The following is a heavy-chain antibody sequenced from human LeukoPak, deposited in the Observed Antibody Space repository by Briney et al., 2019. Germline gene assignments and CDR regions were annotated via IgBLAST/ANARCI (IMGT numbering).Heavy chain of an antibody. D-gene: IGHD6-13*01. Sequence: GGSLRLSCAASGFTFSSYSMNWVRQAPGKGLEWVPSISSSSSYIYYADSVKGRFTISRDNAKNSLYLQMNSLRAEDTAVYYCARERRAAAGHNWFDPWGQGTLVTVSS. J-gene: IGHJ5*02. CDR2: ISSSSSYI. CDR1: GFTFSSYS. CDR3: ARERRAAAGHNWFDP. V-gene: IGHV3-21*01.